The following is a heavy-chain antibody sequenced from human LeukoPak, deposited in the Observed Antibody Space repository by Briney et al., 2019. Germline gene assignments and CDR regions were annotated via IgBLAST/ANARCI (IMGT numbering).Heavy chain of an antibody. J-gene: IGHJ3*02. V-gene: IGHV1-2*02. D-gene: IGHD6-19*01. CDR3: ARVDRSGYAFDI. CDR2: INPNSGGT. CDR1: GYTFTGYY. Sequence: ASVKVSCKASGYTFTGYYMYWVRQAPGQGLEWMGWINPNSGGTNYAQKFQGRVTMTRDTSISTAYMELSRLRSDDTAVYYCARVDRSGYAFDIWGQGTMVTVSS.